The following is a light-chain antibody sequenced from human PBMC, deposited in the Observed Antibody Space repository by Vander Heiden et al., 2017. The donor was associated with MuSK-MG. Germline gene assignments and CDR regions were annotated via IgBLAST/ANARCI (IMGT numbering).Light chain of an antibody. Sequence: SYPLTPPPSASVALGPPARITCRVYNIGNKKVHWHQQKPGQAPVLVIYRGNNRPSGIPERFSGANSGNTATLTISSAQAGDEDDYYCQVWDSSSVVFGGGTKLTVL. CDR2: RGN. V-gene: IGLV3-9*01. CDR1: NIGNKK. CDR3: QVWDSSSVV. J-gene: IGLJ2*01.